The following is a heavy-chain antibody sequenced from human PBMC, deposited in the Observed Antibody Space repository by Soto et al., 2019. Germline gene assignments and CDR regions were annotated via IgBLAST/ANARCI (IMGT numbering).Heavy chain of an antibody. CDR2: VFHSGST. CDR1: RGSINSGGYY. J-gene: IGHJ4*02. D-gene: IGHD2-15*01. CDR3: VGGYPWVGFDY. V-gene: IGHV4-31*08. Sequence: PSETLSLTCTVSRGSINSGGYYWHWIRQHPGKGLEWIGYVFHSGSTYYNPSLKSRVTISVDTSKNQVSLKVSSVTAADTAMYICVGGYPWVGFDYWGQGTLVTVSS.